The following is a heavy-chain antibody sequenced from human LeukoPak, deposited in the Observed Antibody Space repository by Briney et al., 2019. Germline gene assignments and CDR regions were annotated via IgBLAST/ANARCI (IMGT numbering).Heavy chain of an antibody. Sequence: SETLSLTCTVSGGSISSYYWSWIRQPPGKGLEWIGYIYYSGSTNYNPSLKSRVTISVDTSKNQFSLKLGSVTAADTAVYYCARLSSGSSSWYDIDYWGQGTLVTVSS. CDR2: IYYSGST. CDR1: GGSISSYY. CDR3: ARLSSGSSSWYDIDY. V-gene: IGHV4-59*08. J-gene: IGHJ4*02. D-gene: IGHD6-13*01.